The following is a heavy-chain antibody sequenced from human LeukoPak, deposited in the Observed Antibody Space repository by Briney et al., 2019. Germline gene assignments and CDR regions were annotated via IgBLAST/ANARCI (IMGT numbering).Heavy chain of an antibody. V-gene: IGHV4-59*08. J-gene: IGHJ6*02. CDR1: GGSISSYY. CDR3: ARGRSGSYNGMDV. D-gene: IGHD1-26*01. CDR2: ISYGGST. Sequence: SETLSLTCTVSGGSISSYYWSWIRQPPGKGLEWIGYISYGGSTDYNPSLKSRVTISVDTSKNHFSLKLSSVTAADTAVYYCARGRSGSYNGMDVWGQGTTVTVSS.